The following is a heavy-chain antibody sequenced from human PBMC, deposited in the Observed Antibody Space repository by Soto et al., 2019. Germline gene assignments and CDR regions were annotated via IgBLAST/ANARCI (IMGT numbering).Heavy chain of an antibody. CDR3: ARGKWELLGWFDP. CDR2: IIPIFGTA. J-gene: IGHJ5*02. D-gene: IGHD1-26*01. V-gene: IGHV1-69*13. Sequence: SVKVSCKASGGTFSSYAISWVRQAPGRGLEWMGGIIPIFGTANYAQKFQGRVTITADESTSTAYMELSSLRSEDTAVYYCARGKWELLGWFDPWGQGTLVTVSS. CDR1: GGTFSSYA.